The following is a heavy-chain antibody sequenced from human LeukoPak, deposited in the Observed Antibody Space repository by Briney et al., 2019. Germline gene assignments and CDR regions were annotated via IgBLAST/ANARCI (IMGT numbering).Heavy chain of an antibody. J-gene: IGHJ6*02. Sequence: ASVKVSCKASGYTFTDYYIHWVRQAPGQGLEWMGWINPNSGGTNYAQKFQGRVTMTRDTSISTAYMELSRLRSDDTAVYYCAKPYYYDSSGYYYYYYYGMDVWGQGTTVTVSS. CDR1: GYTFTDYY. CDR3: AKPYYYDSSGYYYYYYYGMDV. CDR2: INPNSGGT. V-gene: IGHV1-2*02. D-gene: IGHD3-22*01.